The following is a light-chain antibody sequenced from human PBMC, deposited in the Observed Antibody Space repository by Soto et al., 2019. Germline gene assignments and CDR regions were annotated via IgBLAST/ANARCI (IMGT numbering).Light chain of an antibody. CDR3: QQSYNTPPEWT. Sequence: DIQMTQSPSSLSASVGDRVTITCRASQSISSYLNWYQQKPGKAPKLLIYAASSLQSGVPSRFSGSGSGAEYTLTISSLQPEDFATYYCQQSYNTPPEWTFGQGTMVELK. V-gene: IGKV1-39*01. CDR1: QSISSY. J-gene: IGKJ1*01. CDR2: AAS.